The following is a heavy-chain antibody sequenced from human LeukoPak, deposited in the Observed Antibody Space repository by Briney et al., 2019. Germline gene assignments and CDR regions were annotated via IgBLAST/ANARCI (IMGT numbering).Heavy chain of an antibody. CDR1: GGTFSSYA. CDR2: ISAYNGNT. Sequence: ASVKVSCKASGGTFSSYAISWVRQAPGQGLEWMGWISAYNGNTNYAQKLQGRVTMTTDTSTSTAYMELRSLRSEDTAVYYCARERYSGSYHFDYWGQGTLVTVSS. J-gene: IGHJ4*02. D-gene: IGHD1-26*01. V-gene: IGHV1-18*01. CDR3: ARERYSGSYHFDY.